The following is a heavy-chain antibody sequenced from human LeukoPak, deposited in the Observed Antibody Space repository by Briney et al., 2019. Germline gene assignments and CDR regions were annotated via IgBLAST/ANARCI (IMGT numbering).Heavy chain of an antibody. V-gene: IGHV1-69*05. CDR2: IIPIFGTA. J-gene: IGHJ6*03. D-gene: IGHD1-26*01. Sequence: SVKVSCKASGGTFSSYAISWVRQAPGQGLEWMGGIIPIFGTANYAQKFQGRVTITTDESTSTAYMELSSLRSEDTAVYYCASPSIVGATTPYYYMDVWGKGTTVTVS. CDR1: GGTFSSYA. CDR3: ASPSIVGATTPYYYMDV.